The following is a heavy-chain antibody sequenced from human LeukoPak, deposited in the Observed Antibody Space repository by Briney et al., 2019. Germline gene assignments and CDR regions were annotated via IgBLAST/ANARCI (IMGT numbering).Heavy chain of an antibody. Sequence: SETLSLTCAVYGGSFSGYYWSWIRQPPGKGLEWIGEINHSGSTNYNPSLKSRVTISVDTSKDQFSLKLSSVTAADTAVYYCARATDYATIPYFDYWGQGTLVTVSS. CDR2: INHSGST. CDR3: ARATDYATIPYFDY. J-gene: IGHJ4*02. CDR1: GGSFSGYY. V-gene: IGHV4-34*01. D-gene: IGHD4-17*01.